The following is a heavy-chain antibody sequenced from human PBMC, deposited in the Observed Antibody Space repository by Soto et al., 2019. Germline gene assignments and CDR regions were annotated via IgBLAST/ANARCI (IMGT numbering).Heavy chain of an antibody. CDR2: INPNSGNI. J-gene: IGHJ4*02. V-gene: IGHV1-8*01. CDR1: GDTFTTYD. D-gene: IGHD3-10*01. Sequence: ASVKVSCKASGDTFTTYDINWVRQATGHGLEWMGWINPNSGNIGYAQRFQGRVTMTRDTAIRTAYMEVSSLRSDDTAVYYCARGRASGSYYLLDYWRQGNLVTVSS. CDR3: ARGRASGSYYLLDY.